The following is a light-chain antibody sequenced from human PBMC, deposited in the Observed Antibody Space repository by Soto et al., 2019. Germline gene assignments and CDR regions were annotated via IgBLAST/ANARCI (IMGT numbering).Light chain of an antibody. CDR2: GAS. V-gene: IGKV3-20*01. CDR1: QSVSSY. CDR3: QQYGSSPLT. J-gene: IGKJ4*01. Sequence: EIVLTQSPATLSLSPGERATLSCRASQSVSSYLAWYQQNPGQAPRLLIYGASSRATGIPDRFSGSGSGTDLTITISRLEPGDSEVFYCQQYGSSPLTFGGGTKVDI.